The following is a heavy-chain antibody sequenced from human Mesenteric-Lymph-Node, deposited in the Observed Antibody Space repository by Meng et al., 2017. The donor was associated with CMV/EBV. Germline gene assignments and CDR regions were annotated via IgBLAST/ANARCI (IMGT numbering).Heavy chain of an antibody. J-gene: IGHJ6*02. CDR1: GFTFDDYA. CDR3: ARDLSPTDYYYGMDV. CDR2: ISSSDSYI. V-gene: IGHV3-21*01. Sequence: GGSLRLSCAAPGFTFDDYAMDWVRQAPGKGLEWVSSISSSDSYIYYADSVKGRFTISRDNAKNSLYLEMTSLRAEDTAVYYCARDLSPTDYYYGMDVWGQGTTVTVSS.